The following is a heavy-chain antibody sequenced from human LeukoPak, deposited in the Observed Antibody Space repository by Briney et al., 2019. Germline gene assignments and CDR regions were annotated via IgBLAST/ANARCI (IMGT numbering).Heavy chain of an antibody. J-gene: IGHJ4*02. Sequence: GASVKVSCKASGYTFTGYYMHWVRRAPGQGLGWMGWINPNSGGTNYAQKFQGRVTMTRDTSISTAYMELSRLRSDDTAVYYCARDSMVRGDFDYWGQGTLVTVSS. CDR1: GYTFTGYY. D-gene: IGHD3-10*01. CDR2: INPNSGGT. V-gene: IGHV1-2*02. CDR3: ARDSMVRGDFDY.